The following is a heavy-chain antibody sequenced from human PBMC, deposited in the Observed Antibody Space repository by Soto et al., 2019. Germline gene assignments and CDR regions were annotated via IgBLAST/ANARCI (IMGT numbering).Heavy chain of an antibody. J-gene: IGHJ6*03. Sequence: GGSLRLSCAASGFTFSSYGMHWVRQAPGKGLEWVAVISYDGSNKNYADSVKGRFTISRDNAKNTLYLEMNSLRVEDTADYYCARGAINYYYEDFWGKGTTVTVSS. CDR3: ARGAINYYYEDF. CDR1: GFTFSSYG. V-gene: IGHV3-30*03. CDR2: ISYDGSNK.